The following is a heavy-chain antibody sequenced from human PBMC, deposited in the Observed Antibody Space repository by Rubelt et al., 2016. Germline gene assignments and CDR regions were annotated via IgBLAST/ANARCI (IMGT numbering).Heavy chain of an antibody. CDR3: ARVMDAGGTPYYGMDV. J-gene: IGHJ6*02. CDR2: INHSGST. D-gene: IGHD2-8*02. CDR1: GGSFSGYY. Sequence: QVQLQQWGAGLLKPSETLSLTCAVYGGSFSGYYWSWIRQPPGKGLEWIGEINHSGSTNYNPSLNSRVTVSVDTSKKQYSQKLTSVTAAETALYYCARVMDAGGTPYYGMDVWGQGTTVTVSS. V-gene: IGHV4-34*01.